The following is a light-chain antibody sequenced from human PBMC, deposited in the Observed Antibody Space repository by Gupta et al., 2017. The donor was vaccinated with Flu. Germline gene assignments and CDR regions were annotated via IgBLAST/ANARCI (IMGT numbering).Light chain of an antibody. J-gene: IGKJ1*01. CDR3: QQYNSYWT. CDR2: KAS. V-gene: IGKV1-5*03. CDR1: QSISSW. Sequence: VGDRVTITCRASQSISSWLAWYQQKPGKAPKLLIYKASSLESGVPLRFSGSGSGTEFTLTISSLQPDDFATYCCQQYNSYWTFGQGTKVEIK.